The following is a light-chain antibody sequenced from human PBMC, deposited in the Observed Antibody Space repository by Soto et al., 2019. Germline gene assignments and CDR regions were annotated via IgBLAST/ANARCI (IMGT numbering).Light chain of an antibody. J-gene: IGKJ2*01. CDR3: QQYYSYPYT. CDR2: AAS. V-gene: IGKV1-8*01. CDR1: QGISSY. Sequence: AIRMTQSPSSFSASTGDRVTITCRASQGISSYLAWYQQKPGKAPKLLIYAASTLQSGDPSRFSGSGSGTDFTLTIRCLQSEDFATYYCQQYYSYPYTFGQGTKLEIK.